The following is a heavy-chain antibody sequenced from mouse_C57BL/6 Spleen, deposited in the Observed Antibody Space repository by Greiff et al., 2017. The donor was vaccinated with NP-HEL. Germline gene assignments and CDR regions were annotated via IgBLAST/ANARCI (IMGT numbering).Heavy chain of an antibody. D-gene: IGHD3-3*01. CDR3: ARWDNLYYFDY. V-gene: IGHV1-54*01. CDR1: GYAFTNYL. CDR2: INPGSGGT. J-gene: IGHJ2*01. Sequence: QVQLQQSGAELVRPGTSVKVSCKASGYAFTNYLIEWVKQRPGQGLEWIGVINPGSGGTNYNEKFKGKATLTADKSSSTAYMQLSSLTSEDSAVYFCARWDNLYYFDYWGQGTTLTVSS.